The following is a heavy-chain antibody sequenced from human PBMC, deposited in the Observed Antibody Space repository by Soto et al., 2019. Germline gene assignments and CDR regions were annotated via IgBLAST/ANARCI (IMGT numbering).Heavy chain of an antibody. D-gene: IGHD6-6*01. CDR3: ARRGRIAARRGNWFDP. CDR1: GGSFSGYY. V-gene: IGHV4-34*01. CDR2: INHSGST. J-gene: IGHJ5*02. Sequence: QVQLQQWGAGLLKPSETLSLTCAVYGGSFSGYYWSWIRQPPGKGLEWIGEINHSGSTNYNPSRKSRVTRSVDTSKNQFSLKLSSVTAADTAVYYWARRGRIAARRGNWFDPWGQRTLVTVSS.